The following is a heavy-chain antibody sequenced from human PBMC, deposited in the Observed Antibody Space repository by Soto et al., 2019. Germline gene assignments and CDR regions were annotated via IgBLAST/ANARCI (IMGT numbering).Heavy chain of an antibody. CDR1: GFTLGSHR. Sequence: DVQLVESGGGLVQPGGALRVSCAASGFTLGSHRIHLVRQAPGKGLEWVSRIDTDGGGTSYADSVKGRFTISTDNAKNTVYLQMNGLRAEDTAVYYCATVFDLWGQGTLVTVSS. CDR3: ATVFDL. CDR2: IDTDGGGT. J-gene: IGHJ5*02. V-gene: IGHV3-74*01.